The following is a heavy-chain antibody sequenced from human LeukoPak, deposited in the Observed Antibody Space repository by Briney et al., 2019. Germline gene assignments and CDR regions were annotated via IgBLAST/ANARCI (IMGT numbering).Heavy chain of an antibody. D-gene: IGHD3-10*01. CDR1: GFTVRSNY. CDR2: INHSGST. Sequence: PGGSLRLSCAASGFTVRSNYMSWIRQPPGKGLEWIGEINHSGSTNYNPSLKSRVTISVDTSKNQFSLKLSSVTAADTAVYYCARRGYYGSGSYHAWGQGTLVTVSS. CDR3: ARRGYYGSGSYHA. J-gene: IGHJ5*02. V-gene: IGHV4-34*01.